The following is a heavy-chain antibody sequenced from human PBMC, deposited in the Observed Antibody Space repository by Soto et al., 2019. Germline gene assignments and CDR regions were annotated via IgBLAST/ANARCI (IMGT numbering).Heavy chain of an antibody. D-gene: IGHD1-26*01. J-gene: IGHJ4*02. V-gene: IGHV3-30-3*01. CDR2: ISYDGSNK. CDR3: ARGGSGSYYEPGGPFDY. CDR1: GFTFSSYA. Sequence: QVQLVESGGGVVQPGRSLRLSCAASGFTFSSYAMHWVRQAPGKGLEWVAGISYDGSNKYYADSVKGRFTISRDNSKNTLYLQMNSLRAEDTAVYYCARGGSGSYYEPGGPFDYWGQGTLVTVSS.